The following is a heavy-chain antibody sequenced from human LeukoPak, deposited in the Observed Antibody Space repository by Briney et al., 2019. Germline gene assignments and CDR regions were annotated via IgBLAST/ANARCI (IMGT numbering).Heavy chain of an antibody. CDR3: AKESLRSPNSFDY. Sequence: GGSLRLSCAASAFTFSTYAMSWVRQAPGKGLECVSVISGGAGSTYYADSVKGRFTISRDNSKNTLYLQMNSLRAEDTAVYYCAKESLRSPNSFDYWGLGTLVTVSS. D-gene: IGHD2-21*02. J-gene: IGHJ4*02. CDR2: ISGGAGST. V-gene: IGHV3-23*01. CDR1: AFTFSTYA.